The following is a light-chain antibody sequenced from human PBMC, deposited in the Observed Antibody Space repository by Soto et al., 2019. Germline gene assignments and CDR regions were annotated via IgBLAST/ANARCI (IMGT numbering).Light chain of an antibody. Sequence: EIVLTQSPATLSLSPGERATLSCRASQSVSSYLAWYQQKPGQAPRLLIYDASNRATGIPARFSGSGSGTDFTLTFSSLEPEDFAVYYCQQRSNFLFTFGPGTKVDIK. CDR1: QSVSSY. CDR2: DAS. J-gene: IGKJ3*01. V-gene: IGKV3-11*01. CDR3: QQRSNFLFT.